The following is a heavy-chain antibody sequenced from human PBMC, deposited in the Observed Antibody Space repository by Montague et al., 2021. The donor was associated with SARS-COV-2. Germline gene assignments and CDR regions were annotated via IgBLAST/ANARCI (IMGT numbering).Heavy chain of an antibody. CDR2: IHHGGST. V-gene: IGHV4-34*01. Sequence: SETLSLTCAVHGGSFSTYSWNWIRQPPGKGLEWIGEIHHGGSTNXNPSLKSRVTISADTSKNQFSLKLTSVAAADTAVYYCARLRDGVVPSPILGVGPHYSYYYMDVWGRGTTVTVSS. CDR1: GGSFSTYS. CDR3: ARLRDGVVPSPILGVGPHYSYYYMDV. D-gene: IGHD3-10*01. J-gene: IGHJ6*03.